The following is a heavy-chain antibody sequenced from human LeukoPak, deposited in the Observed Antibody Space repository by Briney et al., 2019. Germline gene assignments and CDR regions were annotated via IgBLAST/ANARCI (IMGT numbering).Heavy chain of an antibody. D-gene: IGHD2-2*01. V-gene: IGHV4-59*01. CDR2: IYYSGST. J-gene: IGHJ6*02. CDR3: ARSLVVPAAMWYYYYGMDV. Sequence: SETLSLTCTVSGGSISGYYWSWIRQPPGKGLEWIGYIYYSGSTNYNPSLKSRVTISVDTSKNQFSLKLSSVTAADTAVYYCARSLVVPAAMWYYYYGMDVWGQGTTVTVSS. CDR1: GGSISGYY.